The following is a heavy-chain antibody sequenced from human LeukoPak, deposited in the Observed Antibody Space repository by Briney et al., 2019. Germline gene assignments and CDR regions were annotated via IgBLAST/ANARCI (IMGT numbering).Heavy chain of an antibody. CDR1: GYTFNDYY. D-gene: IGHD1-1*01. V-gene: IGHV1-2*02. CDR3: ARDGHNWHDADY. Sequence: ASVKGSCKASGYTFNDYYMHWLRQAPGQGREWMGWINPKGGGTNYAQKFQGRVTMTTDTSMNTAYVELNRLIPDDTAVYYCARDGHNWHDADYWGQGTLVTVSS. CDR2: INPKGGGT. J-gene: IGHJ4*02.